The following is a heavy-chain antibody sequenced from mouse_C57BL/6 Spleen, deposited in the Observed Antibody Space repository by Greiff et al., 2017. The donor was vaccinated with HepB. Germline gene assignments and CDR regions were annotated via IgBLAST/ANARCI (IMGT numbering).Heavy chain of an antibody. CDR3: ARGYYGSREEWFAY. J-gene: IGHJ3*01. Sequence: EVQLQQSGPELVKPGASVKISCKASGYTFTDYYMNWVKQSHGKSLEWIGDINPNNGGTSYNQKFKGKATLTVDKSSSTAYMELRSLTSEDSAVYYCARGYYGSREEWFAYWGQGTLVTVSA. V-gene: IGHV1-26*01. CDR1: GYTFTDYY. CDR2: INPNNGGT. D-gene: IGHD1-1*01.